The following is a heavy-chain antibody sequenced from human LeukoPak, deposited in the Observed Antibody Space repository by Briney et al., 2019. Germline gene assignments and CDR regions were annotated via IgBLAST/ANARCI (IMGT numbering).Heavy chain of an antibody. D-gene: IGHD2-15*01. Sequence: GGSLRLSCAASGFTFRSYGMHWVRQAPGKGLEWVAIIWYDGCNKYYADSVKGRFTIYRDNSKNTLYLQMGSLRAEDTAVYYCARVVGYCGGATCSFYFDYWGQGTLVTVSS. CDR2: IWYDGCNK. V-gene: IGHV3-33*01. J-gene: IGHJ4*02. CDR1: GFTFRSYG. CDR3: ARVVGYCGGATCSFYFDY.